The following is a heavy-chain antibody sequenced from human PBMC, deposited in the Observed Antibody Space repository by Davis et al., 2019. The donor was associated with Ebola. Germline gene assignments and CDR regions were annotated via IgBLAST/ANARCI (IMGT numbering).Heavy chain of an antibody. J-gene: IGHJ4*02. CDR3: ARVQQFEQLVGLGFDY. D-gene: IGHD6-6*01. CDR2: ISSSSSYI. V-gene: IGHV3-21*04. CDR1: GFTFSSYS. Sequence: PGGSLRLSCAASGFTFSSYSMNWVRQAPGKGLEWVSSISSSSSYIYYADSVKGRFTISRDNAKNSLYLQMNSLRAEDTAVYYCARVQQFEQLVGLGFDYWGQGTLVTVSS.